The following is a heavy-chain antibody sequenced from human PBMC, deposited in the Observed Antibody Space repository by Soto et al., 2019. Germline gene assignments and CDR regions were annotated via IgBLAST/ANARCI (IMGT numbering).Heavy chain of an antibody. V-gene: IGHV3-15*01. CDR1: GLIFNDVW. Sequence: GSLRLSCAASGLIFNDVWMTWVLQAPGKGLEWVGRIKTKPDDGTIDYAAPVRGRFTISRDDSKNTLYLQMTSLTPDDTGVYYCTTSNLGVDFWGPGTLVTVSS. D-gene: IGHD1-1*01. J-gene: IGHJ4*02. CDR2: IKTKPDDGTI. CDR3: TTSNLGVDF.